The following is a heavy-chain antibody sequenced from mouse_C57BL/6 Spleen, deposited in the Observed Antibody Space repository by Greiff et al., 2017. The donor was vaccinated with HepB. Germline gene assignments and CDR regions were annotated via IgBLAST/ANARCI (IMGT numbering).Heavy chain of an antibody. D-gene: IGHD2-10*02. Sequence: EVQLQQSGPELVKPGASVKMSCKASGYTFTDYNMHWVKQSHGKSLEWIGYINPNNGGTSYNQKFKGKATLTVNKSSSTAYMELRSLTSEDSAVYYGARAAYGNYGWYFDVWGTGTTVTVSS. V-gene: IGHV1-22*01. CDR3: ARAAYGNYGWYFDV. CDR1: GYTFTDYN. J-gene: IGHJ1*03. CDR2: INPNNGGT.